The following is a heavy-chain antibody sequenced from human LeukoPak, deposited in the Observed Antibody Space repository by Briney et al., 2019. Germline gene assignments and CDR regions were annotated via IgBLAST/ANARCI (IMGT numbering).Heavy chain of an antibody. CDR2: INPNSGGT. Sequence: GASVKVSCNASGYTFIGYYMHGVRQAPGQGLEWMGWINPNSGGTNYAQKFQGRVTMTRDTSISTAYMELTRLRSDDTAVYYCARDSGEYWFDYWGQGPLVTVSS. CDR1: GYTFIGYY. CDR3: ARDSGEYWFDY. V-gene: IGHV1-2*02. D-gene: IGHD4-17*01. J-gene: IGHJ4*02.